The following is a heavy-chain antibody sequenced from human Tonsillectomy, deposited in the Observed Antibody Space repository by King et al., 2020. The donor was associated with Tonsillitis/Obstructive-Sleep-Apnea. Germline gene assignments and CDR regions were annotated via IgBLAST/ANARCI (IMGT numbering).Heavy chain of an antibody. CDR2: INYRGST. V-gene: IGHV4-34*01. D-gene: IGHD3-22*01. J-gene: IGHJ4*02. CDR1: GGSFSGYY. Sequence: VQLQQWGAGLLKPSETLSLTCAVYGGSFSGYYWSWIRQPPGKGLEWIGEINYRGSTNYNPSLKSRVTISLDTYKNQFSLKLSSVTAADTAVYYCAREYFYHSSGYYDYWGQGTLVTVSS. CDR3: AREYFYHSSGYYDY.